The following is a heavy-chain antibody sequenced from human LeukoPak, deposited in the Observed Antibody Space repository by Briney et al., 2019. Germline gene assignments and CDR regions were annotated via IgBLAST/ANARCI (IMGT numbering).Heavy chain of an antibody. CDR3: ATVWRWELHFDY. J-gene: IGHJ4*02. D-gene: IGHD1-26*01. V-gene: IGHV1-24*01. Sequence: ASVKVSCKAPGYTLSKLSIHWVRQPSGKGLEWMGGFDPEDGETIYAQKFQGRVTMTEDTSTDTAYMELSSLRSEDTAVYYCATVWRWELHFDYWGQGTLVTVSS. CDR2: FDPEDGET. CDR1: GYTLSKLS.